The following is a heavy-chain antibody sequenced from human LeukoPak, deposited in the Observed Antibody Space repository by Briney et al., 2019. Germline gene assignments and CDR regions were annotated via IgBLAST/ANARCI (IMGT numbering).Heavy chain of an antibody. V-gene: IGHV4-4*09. Sequence: SETLSLTCSVSGDSVTIFYWSWIRQPPGKGRGWIGYVSFDGTNTYHPSFRSRVIMSVDTAKKHSSLKLTSVNAAETARYSCARLACFGDRCYNHWGRGTLVPVSS. CDR2: VSFDGTN. CDR1: GDSVTIFY. D-gene: IGHD5-24*01. CDR3: ARLACFGDRCYNH. J-gene: IGHJ4*02.